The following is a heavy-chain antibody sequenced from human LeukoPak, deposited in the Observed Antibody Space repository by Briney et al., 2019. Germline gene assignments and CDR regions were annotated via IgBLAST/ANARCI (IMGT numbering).Heavy chain of an antibody. CDR1: GFTFSSYS. CDR2: ISSSSSYI. D-gene: IGHD2-2*01. J-gene: IGHJ3*02. Sequence: GGPLSLSCAASGFTFSSYSMNWVRQAPGKGLEWVSSISSSSSYIYYADSVKGRFTISRDNAKNSLYLQMNSLRAEDTAVYYCARDSRHCSSTSCADAFDIWGQGTMVTVSS. CDR3: ARDSRHCSSTSCADAFDI. V-gene: IGHV3-21*01.